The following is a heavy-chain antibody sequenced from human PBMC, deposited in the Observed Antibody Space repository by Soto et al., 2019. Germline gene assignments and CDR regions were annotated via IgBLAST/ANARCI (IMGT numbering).Heavy chain of an antibody. CDR2: IYYSGST. CDR3: ARVSGGGSGTRYGMDV. D-gene: IGHD3-10*01. J-gene: IGHJ6*02. CDR1: GGSISSGGYY. V-gene: IGHV4-31*03. Sequence: SETLSLTCTVSGGSISSGGYYWSWIRQHPGKGLEWIGYIYYSGSTYYNPSLKSRVTISVDTSKNQFSLKLSSVTAADTAVYYCARVSGGGSGTRYGMDVWGQGTTVTVSS.